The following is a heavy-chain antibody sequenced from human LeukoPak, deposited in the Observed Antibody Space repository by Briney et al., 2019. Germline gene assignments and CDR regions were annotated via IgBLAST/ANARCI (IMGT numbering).Heavy chain of an antibody. CDR2: MSPNSGNT. CDR1: GYTFTSYD. CDR3: ATVAPEDYYFDN. D-gene: IGHD3/OR15-3a*01. V-gene: IGHV1-8*01. Sequence: ASVKVSCKASGYTFTSYDINWMRQATGQGLEWMGWMSPNSGNTGYAQKFQGRVTMTRDTSTGTAYLELSSLRSEDSAVYYCATVAPEDYYFDNWGQGTLVTVSS. J-gene: IGHJ4*02.